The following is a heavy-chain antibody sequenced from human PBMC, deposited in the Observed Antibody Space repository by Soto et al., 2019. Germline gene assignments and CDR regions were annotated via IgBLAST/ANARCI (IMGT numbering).Heavy chain of an antibody. J-gene: IGHJ6*03. CDR1: GFTFGDYA. CDR3: TRVPVVVPAAISYYYYYMDV. Sequence: GGSLRLSCTASGFTFGDYAMSWFRQAPGKGLEWVGFIRSKAYGGTTEYAASVKGRFTISRDDSKSIAYLQMNSLKTEDTAVYYCTRVPVVVPAAISYYYYYMDVWGKGTTVTVSS. D-gene: IGHD2-2*01. V-gene: IGHV3-49*03. CDR2: IRSKAYGGTT.